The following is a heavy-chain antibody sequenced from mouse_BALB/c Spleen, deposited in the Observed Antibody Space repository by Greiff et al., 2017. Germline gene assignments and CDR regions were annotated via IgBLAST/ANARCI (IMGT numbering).Heavy chain of an antibody. Sequence: VQLQESGPGLVAPSQSLSITCTVSGFSLTSYGVHWVRQPPGKGLEWLGVIWAGGSTNYNSALMSRLSISKDNSKSQVFLKMNSLQTDDTAMYYCAREREYGNYGWFAYWGQGTLVTVSA. D-gene: IGHD2-10*02. CDR1: GFSLTSYG. J-gene: IGHJ3*01. CDR3: AREREYGNYGWFAY. CDR2: IWAGGST. V-gene: IGHV2-9*02.